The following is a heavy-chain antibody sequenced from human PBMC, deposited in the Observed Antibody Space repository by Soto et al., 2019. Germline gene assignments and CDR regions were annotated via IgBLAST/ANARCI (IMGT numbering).Heavy chain of an antibody. V-gene: IGHV1-69*06. CDR1: GGTFSSYA. Sequence: ASVKVSCKASGGTFSSYAISWVRQAPGQGLEWMGGIIPIFGTANYAQKFQGRVTITADKSTSTAYMELSSLRSEDTAVYYCARAWGTPNYFYCSGFDYWGQGTPFPVCS. D-gene: IGHD2-15*01. CDR3: ARAWGTPNYFYCSGFDY. J-gene: IGHJ4*02. CDR2: IIPIFGTA.